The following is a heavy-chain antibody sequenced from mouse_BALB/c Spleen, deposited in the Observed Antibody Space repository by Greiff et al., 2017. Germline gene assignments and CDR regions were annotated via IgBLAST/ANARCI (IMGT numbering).Heavy chain of an antibody. D-gene: IGHD1-1*01. CDR1: GFTFSSYG. V-gene: IGHV5-6*01. Sequence: EVQLVESGGGLVQPGGSLKLSCAASGFTFSSYGMSWVRQTPDKRLEWVATISSGGSYTYYPDSVKGRFTISRDNAKNTLYLQMSSLKSEDTAMYYCARHYYGSRDYAMDYWGQGTSVTVSS. CDR3: ARHYYGSRDYAMDY. CDR2: ISSGGSYT. J-gene: IGHJ4*01.